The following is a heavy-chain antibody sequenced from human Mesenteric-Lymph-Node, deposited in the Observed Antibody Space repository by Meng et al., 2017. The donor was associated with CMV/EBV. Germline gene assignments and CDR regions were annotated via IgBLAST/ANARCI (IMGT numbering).Heavy chain of an antibody. CDR1: GDSSSSSNW. CDR3: ARDSSRSRGTFDY. V-gene: IGHV4-4*02. Sequence: VSGDSSSSSNWWSWVRQPPGKGLERIGEIYHSGSTNYNSSLKSRVTISVDKSKNQFSLKLNSVTAADTAVYYCARDSSRSRGTFDYWGQGTLVTVSS. D-gene: IGHD3-10*01. CDR2: IYHSGST. J-gene: IGHJ4*02.